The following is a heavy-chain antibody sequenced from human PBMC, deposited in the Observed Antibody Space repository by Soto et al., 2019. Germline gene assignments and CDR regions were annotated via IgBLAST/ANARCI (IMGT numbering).Heavy chain of an antibody. CDR2: IYYSGGT. D-gene: IGHD1-26*01. J-gene: IGHJ4*02. CDR1: GGSISSSYYY. V-gene: IGHV4-39*01. CDR3: ARPSGSYLYYFDY. Sequence: QLQLQESGPGLVKPSETLSLTCTVSGGSISSSYYYWGWIRQPPGKGLEWIGSIYYSGGTYYSPSLQSRVTMSVDTSKNQFSLRLSSVTAADTAVYYCARPSGSYLYYFDYWGQGTLVTVSS.